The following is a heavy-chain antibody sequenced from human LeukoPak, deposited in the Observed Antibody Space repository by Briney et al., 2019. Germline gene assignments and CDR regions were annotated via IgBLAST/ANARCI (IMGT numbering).Heavy chain of an antibody. CDR2: ISGSGSRT. CDR1: GFTFSSYA. V-gene: IGHV3-23*01. Sequence: PGGSLRLSCAAAGFTFSSYAISWVRQAPGKGLEWVSGISGSGSRTYYADSVKGRFTISRDNAKNSLYLQMNSLRAEDTAVYYCARDGSGANDFDYWGQGTLVTVSS. D-gene: IGHD3-10*01. J-gene: IGHJ4*02. CDR3: ARDGSGANDFDY.